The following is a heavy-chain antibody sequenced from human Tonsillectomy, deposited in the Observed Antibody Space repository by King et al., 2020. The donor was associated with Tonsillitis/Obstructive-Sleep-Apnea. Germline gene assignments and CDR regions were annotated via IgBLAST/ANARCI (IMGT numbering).Heavy chain of an antibody. CDR2: ISGGGGNT. D-gene: IGHD1-26*01. Sequence: VQLVESGGGLVQPGGSLRLSCAASGFTFNNYALNWVRQASGKGLEWVSGISGGGGNTYYAHSVKGRFTISRDNSKNTLYLQMNSLRAEDTAVYYCAKDSRGWEPDYYFDYWGQGTLVTVSS. J-gene: IGHJ4*02. V-gene: IGHV3-23*04. CDR1: GFTFNNYA. CDR3: AKDSRGWEPDYYFDY.